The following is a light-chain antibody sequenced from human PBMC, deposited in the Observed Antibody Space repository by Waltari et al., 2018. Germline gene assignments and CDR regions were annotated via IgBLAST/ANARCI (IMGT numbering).Light chain of an antibody. Sequence: VVLTQSTATLSLSPGERAPLSTRASQSINNNLAWYQQKPGQAPTLLMFDAAKRASGIPARFGGSGSGTDFTLTISSLEPEDFAVYYCQQRSSWPLYTFGPGTKLEIK. V-gene: IGKV3-11*01. CDR2: DAA. CDR1: QSINNN. J-gene: IGKJ2*01. CDR3: QQRSSWPLYT.